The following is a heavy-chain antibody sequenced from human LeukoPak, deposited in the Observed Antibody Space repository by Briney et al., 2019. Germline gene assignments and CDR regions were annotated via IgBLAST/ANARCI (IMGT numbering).Heavy chain of an antibody. CDR3: ARVDTASGILA. J-gene: IGHJ5*02. CDR1: GFTFSAYH. D-gene: IGHD5-18*01. V-gene: IGHV3-53*01. Sequence: GGSLGLSCAASGFTFSAYHINWVRQAPGKGLEWVSVIYDAGSTYYADSVKGRFTISRDSSKSTLYLQMNSLRVDDTAVYYCARVDTASGILAWGQGTLVTVSS. CDR2: IYDAGST.